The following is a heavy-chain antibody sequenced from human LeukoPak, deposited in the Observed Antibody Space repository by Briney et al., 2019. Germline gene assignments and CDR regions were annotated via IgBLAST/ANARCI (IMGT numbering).Heavy chain of an antibody. Sequence: GASVKVSCEASGGTFSSYAISWVRQAPGQGLEWMGGIIPIFGTANYAQKFQGRVTITADESTSTAYMELSSLRSEDTAVYYCARNLPGYSYGYHHGYWGQGTLVTVSS. CDR1: GGTFSSYA. V-gene: IGHV1-69*13. D-gene: IGHD5-18*01. CDR2: IIPIFGTA. J-gene: IGHJ4*02. CDR3: ARNLPGYSYGYHHGY.